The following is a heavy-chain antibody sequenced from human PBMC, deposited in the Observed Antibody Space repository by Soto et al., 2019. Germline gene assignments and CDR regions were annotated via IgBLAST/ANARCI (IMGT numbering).Heavy chain of an antibody. CDR1: GFTFTSSA. J-gene: IGHJ6*02. D-gene: IGHD3-3*01. CDR3: AAGEVVIIYYGMDV. V-gene: IGHV1-58*01. Sequence: SVKVSCKASGFTFTSSAVQWVRQARGQRLEWIGWIVVGSGNTNYAQKFQERVTITRDMSTSTAYMELSSLRSEDTAVYYCAAGEVVIIYYGMDVWGQGTTVTVSS. CDR2: IVVGSGNT.